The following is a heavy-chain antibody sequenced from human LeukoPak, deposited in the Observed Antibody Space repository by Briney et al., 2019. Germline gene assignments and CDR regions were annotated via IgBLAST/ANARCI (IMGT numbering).Heavy chain of an antibody. V-gene: IGHV1-18*01. CDR2: ISAYNGNT. D-gene: IGHD3-9*01. Sequence: ASVKVSCKASGYTFTSYGVSWVRQAPGQGLEWMGWISAYNGNTNYAQKLQGRVTMTTDTSTSTAYMELRSLRSDDTAAYYCARDVYYDILTGDYYYYMDVWGKGTTVTVSS. CDR1: GYTFTSYG. J-gene: IGHJ6*03. CDR3: ARDVYYDILTGDYYYYMDV.